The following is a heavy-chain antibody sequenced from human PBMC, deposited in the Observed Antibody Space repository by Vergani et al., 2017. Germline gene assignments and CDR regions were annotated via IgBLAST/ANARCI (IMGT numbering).Heavy chain of an antibody. J-gene: IGHJ6*02. V-gene: IGHV2-70*01. Sequence: QVPLRESGPALVKPTQTLTLTCPFSGFSLRTSGMCVSWIRPPPGKALEWLAHIDWDYDKYYSTSLKTRLTISKDTSKNHVVLTMTNMDPVDTATYYCARTRGRITIFGVVDDGYYGMDVWGQGTTVTVSS. D-gene: IGHD3-3*01. CDR1: GFSLRTSGMC. CDR2: IDWDYDK. CDR3: ARTRGRITIFGVVDDGYYGMDV.